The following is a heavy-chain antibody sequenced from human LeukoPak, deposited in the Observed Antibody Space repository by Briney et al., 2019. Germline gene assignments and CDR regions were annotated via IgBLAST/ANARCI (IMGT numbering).Heavy chain of an antibody. V-gene: IGHV4-59*11. CDR3: ARDPTTVTKGLDI. CDR2: VSYIGST. CDR1: GDSFTSHY. D-gene: IGHD4-17*01. J-gene: IGHJ3*02. Sequence: TSETLSLTCTVSGDSFTSHYWTWVRQSPGRGLEWIGYVSYIGSTNYNPSLKSRVTISVDTSKNQFPLKLSSVTAADTAVYYCARDPTTVTKGLDIWGQGTMVTVSS.